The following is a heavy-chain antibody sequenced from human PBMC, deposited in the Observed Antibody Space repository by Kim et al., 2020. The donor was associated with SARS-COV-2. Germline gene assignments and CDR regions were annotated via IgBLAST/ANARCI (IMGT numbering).Heavy chain of an antibody. J-gene: IGHJ6*02. CDR3: AVPKRRRRLERRGCVYYYYGMDV. V-gene: IGHV4-39*01. CDR2: IYYSGST. D-gene: IGHD1-1*01. Sequence: SETLSLTCTVSGGSISSSSYYWGWIRQPPGKGLEWIGSIYYSGSTYYNPSLKSRVTISVNTSKNQFCLKLSYVTAADTAVYYCAVPKRRRRLERRGCVYYYYGMDVWGQGTTVTVSS. CDR1: GGSISSSSYY.